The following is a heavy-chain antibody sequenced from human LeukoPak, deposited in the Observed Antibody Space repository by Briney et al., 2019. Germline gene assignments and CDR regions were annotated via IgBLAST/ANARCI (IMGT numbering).Heavy chain of an antibody. D-gene: IGHD5-18*01. V-gene: IGHV1-18*01. CDR1: GYTFTSYD. J-gene: IGHJ4*02. Sequence: ASVKVSCKASGYTFTSYDINWVRQAPGQGLEWMGWISAYNGNTNYAQKLQGRVTMTTDTSTSTAYMELRSLRSDDTAVYYCARFPIQPRSRHIADYWGQGTLVTVSS. CDR2: ISAYNGNT. CDR3: ARFPIQPRSRHIADY.